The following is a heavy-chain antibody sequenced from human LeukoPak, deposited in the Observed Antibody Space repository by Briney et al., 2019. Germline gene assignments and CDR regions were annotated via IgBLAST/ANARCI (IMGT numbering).Heavy chain of an antibody. D-gene: IGHD3-10*01. V-gene: IGHV1-46*01. Sequence: ASVKVSCKASGYTFTSYYMHWVRQAPGQGLEWMGIINPSGGSTSYAQKFQGRVTMTRDTSTSTVYTELSSLRSEDTAVYYCARDGYYYGSGSYLPDWGQGTLVTVSS. CDR1: GYTFTSYY. CDR3: ARDGYYYGSGSYLPD. CDR2: INPSGGST. J-gene: IGHJ4*02.